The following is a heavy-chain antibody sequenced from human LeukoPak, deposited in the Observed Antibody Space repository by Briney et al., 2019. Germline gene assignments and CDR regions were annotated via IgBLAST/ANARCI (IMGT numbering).Heavy chain of an antibody. D-gene: IGHD1-7*01. CDR2: IKQDGSEK. Sequence: PGGSLRLSCAASGFTFSDYWMAWVRQAPGKGLEWVANIKQDGSEKYYVDSVKGRFTISRDNAKNSLYLQMNSLRAEDTAAYYCARGATDTTRWFDPWGQGTLVTVSS. V-gene: IGHV3-7*01. CDR3: ARGATDTTRWFDP. CDR1: GFTFSDYW. J-gene: IGHJ5*02.